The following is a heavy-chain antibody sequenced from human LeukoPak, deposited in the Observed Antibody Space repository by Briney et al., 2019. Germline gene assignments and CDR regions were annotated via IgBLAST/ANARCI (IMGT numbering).Heavy chain of an antibody. V-gene: IGHV3-21*01. CDR1: GFTFSSYA. D-gene: IGHD3-22*01. CDR2: ISSSSSYI. CDR3: ATYLDPSITMTRRRTGWFFDR. J-gene: IGHJ2*01. Sequence: GGSLRLSCAASGFTFSSYAMSWVRQAPGKGLEWVSSISSSSSYIYYADSVKGRFTISRDNAKNSLYLQMNSLRAEDTAVYYCATYLDPSITMTRRRTGWFFDRWGRGTLVTVSS.